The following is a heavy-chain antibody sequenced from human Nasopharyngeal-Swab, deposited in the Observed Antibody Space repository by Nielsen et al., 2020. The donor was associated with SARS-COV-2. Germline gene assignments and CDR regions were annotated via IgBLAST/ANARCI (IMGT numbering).Heavy chain of an antibody. J-gene: IGHJ6*03. Sequence: SVKVSCKASGGTFSSYAINWVRQAPGQGLEWMGGIIPILGIANYAQKFQGRVTITADKSTSTAYMELSSLRSEDTAVYYCARVAYYYDSSGYGSPYYYYMDVWGKGTTVTVSS. V-gene: IGHV1-69*10. CDR3: ARVAYYYDSSGYGSPYYYYMDV. D-gene: IGHD3-22*01. CDR1: GGTFSSYA. CDR2: IIPILGIA.